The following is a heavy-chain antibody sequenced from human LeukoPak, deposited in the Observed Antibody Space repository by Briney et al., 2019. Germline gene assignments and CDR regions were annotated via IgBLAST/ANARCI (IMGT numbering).Heavy chain of an antibody. V-gene: IGHV4-59*08. J-gene: IGHJ6*02. Sequence: PSETLSLTCTVSGGSISSYYWSWIRQPPGKGLEWIGYIFSGGSTNYNPSLKSRTTISLDTSKSQFSLTVSSVTAADTAVYYCARGVCTSSYCYAGDYGMDVWSQGTTVTVSS. D-gene: IGHD2-2*01. CDR2: IFSGGST. CDR3: ARGVCTSSYCYAGDYGMDV. CDR1: GGSISSYY.